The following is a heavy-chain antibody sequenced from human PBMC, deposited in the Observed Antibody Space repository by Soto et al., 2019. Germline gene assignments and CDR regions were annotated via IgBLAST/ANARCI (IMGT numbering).Heavy chain of an antibody. V-gene: IGHV4-39*01. Sequence: SETLSLTCTVSGGSISSSSYYWGWIRQPPEKGLEWIGYIYYSGSTYYNTSLKSRVTINPDTSKNQFSLQLNSVTPEDTAVYYCARVPNPFRLKIGYEDAFDFWGQGTMVTVSS. CDR1: GGSISSSSYY. CDR2: IYYSGST. J-gene: IGHJ3*01. D-gene: IGHD5-12*01. CDR3: ARVPNPFRLKIGYEDAFDF.